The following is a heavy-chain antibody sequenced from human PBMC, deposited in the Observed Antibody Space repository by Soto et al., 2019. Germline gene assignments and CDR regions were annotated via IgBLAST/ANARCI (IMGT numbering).Heavy chain of an antibody. V-gene: IGHV1-2*02. CDR2: INPNSGGT. Sequence: ASVKVSCKASGYTFTGYYMHWVRQAPGQGLEWMGWINPNSGGTNYAQKFQGRVTMTRDTSISTAYMGLSRLRSDDTAVYYCARDIGYYYDSSGYYLDAFDIWGQGTMVTVSS. CDR3: ARDIGYYYDSSGYYLDAFDI. CDR1: GYTFTGYY. D-gene: IGHD3-22*01. J-gene: IGHJ3*02.